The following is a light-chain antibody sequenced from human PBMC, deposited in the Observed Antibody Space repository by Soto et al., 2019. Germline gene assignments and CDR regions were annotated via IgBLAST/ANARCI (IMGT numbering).Light chain of an antibody. CDR1: QSLSTSY. CDR2: GAS. CDR3: QFYGTSLIT. Sequence: EIVLTQSPGTLSLSPGERATLSCRSSQSLSTSYLAWYQQKPGQPPRLLIYGASNRATGIPDRFSGSGSGTDFTLTISRLEPDDFAVYYCQFYGTSLITFGQGTRLEIK. J-gene: IGKJ5*01. V-gene: IGKV3-20*01.